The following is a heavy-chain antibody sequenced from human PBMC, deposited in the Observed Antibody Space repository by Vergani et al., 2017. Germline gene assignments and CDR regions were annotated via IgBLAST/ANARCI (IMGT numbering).Heavy chain of an antibody. CDR3: ARVSGYSGYSYYFDY. Sequence: QVQLVQSGAEVTKPGSSVKVSCKASGGTFSSYAISCVRQAPGQGLEWMGGIIPIFGTANYAQKFQGRVTITAEESTSTAYMEMSSLRSEDTDVYYCARVSGYSGYSYYFDYWGQGTLVTVSS. J-gene: IGHJ4*02. D-gene: IGHD5-12*01. V-gene: IGHV1-69*01. CDR2: IIPIFGTA. CDR1: GGTFSSYA.